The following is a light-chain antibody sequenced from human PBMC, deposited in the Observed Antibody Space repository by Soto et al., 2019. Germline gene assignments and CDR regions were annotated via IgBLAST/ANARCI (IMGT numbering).Light chain of an antibody. CDR3: QQSYSTRWT. CDR2: AAS. V-gene: IGKV1-39*01. CDR1: QSISNY. Sequence: DIQMTQSPSSLSASVGERVTITCRASQSISNYLNWYQQKPGKAPKLLIYAASRLQSGVPSRFSGSGSGTDFTLTISSLQPEDFATYYCQQSYSTRWTFGQGTKVEIK. J-gene: IGKJ1*01.